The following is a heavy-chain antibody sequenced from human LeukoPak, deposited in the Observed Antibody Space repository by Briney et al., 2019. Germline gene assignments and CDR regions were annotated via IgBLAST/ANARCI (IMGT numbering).Heavy chain of an antibody. CDR2: ISGSGGGT. CDR3: AKESTTVAGAWGYFDF. J-gene: IGHJ4*02. CDR1: GFTFSVHA. D-gene: IGHD6-13*01. V-gene: IGHV3-23*01. Sequence: GGSLRLSCAASGFTFSVHAMSWVRQAPGKGLEWVSGISGSGGGTNYADSVKGRFTVSRDNSKNTLYLQINSLRVEDTAVYYCAKESTTVAGAWGYFDFWGQGALVTVSS.